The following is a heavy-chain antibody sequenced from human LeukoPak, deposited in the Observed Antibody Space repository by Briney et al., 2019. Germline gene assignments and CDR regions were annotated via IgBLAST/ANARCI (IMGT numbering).Heavy chain of an antibody. D-gene: IGHD7-27*01. CDR2: IKSKTNGGTT. V-gene: IGHV3-15*01. Sequence: GGSLRLSCSASGFTFSNARMSRVHQAPGKGPEWVGRIKSKTNGGTTDYAAPVKGRFTISRHDSKNTVYLQMNSLKTEDTAVYYWTTGALVMKLGLDYWGQGTLVTVSS. CDR1: GFTFSNAR. CDR3: TTGALVMKLGLDY. J-gene: IGHJ4*02.